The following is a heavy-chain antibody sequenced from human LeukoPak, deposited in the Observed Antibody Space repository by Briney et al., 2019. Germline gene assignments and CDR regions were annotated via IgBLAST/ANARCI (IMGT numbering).Heavy chain of an antibody. D-gene: IGHD3-9*01. Sequence: GASVKVSCKASGGTFSSYAISWVRQAPGQGLEWMGRIIPIFGIANYAQKFQGRVTITADKSTSTAYMELSSLRSEDTAVYYCARDLPYYDILTGSGVFDYWGQGPLGTGSS. CDR1: GGTFSSYA. V-gene: IGHV1-69*04. CDR2: IIPIFGIA. CDR3: ARDLPYYDILTGSGVFDY. J-gene: IGHJ4*02.